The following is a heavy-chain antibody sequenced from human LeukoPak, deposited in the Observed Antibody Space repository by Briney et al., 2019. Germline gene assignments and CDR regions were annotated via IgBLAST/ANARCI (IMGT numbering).Heavy chain of an antibody. Sequence: GGSLRLSCVASGFTFGGCAMSWVRQAPGKGLEWVSAISGSGAYSYYADSVKGLFTISRDNPKKTLYLQMNSLRAEDTAVYYCAKDRLAVARTGYFDYWGQGSLVTVSS. CDR3: AKDRLAVARTGYFDY. D-gene: IGHD6-19*01. V-gene: IGHV3-23*01. CDR2: ISGSGAYS. CDR1: GFTFGGCA. J-gene: IGHJ4*02.